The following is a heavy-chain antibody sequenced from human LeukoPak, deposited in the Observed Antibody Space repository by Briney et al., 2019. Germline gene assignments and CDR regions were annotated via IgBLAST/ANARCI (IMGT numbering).Heavy chain of an antibody. CDR1: GYTFIVYY. CDR3: ATLYGDYVASDY. V-gene: IGHV1-2*02. J-gene: IGHJ4*02. CDR2: INPNSGGT. D-gene: IGHD4-17*01. Sequence: GASVKVSCKASGYTFIVYYIHWVRQAPGQGLEWMGWINPNSGGTSYAQKFLGRVTTTRDTSISTAYMELSRLRSDDTAVYYCATLYGDYVASDYWGQGTLVTVSS.